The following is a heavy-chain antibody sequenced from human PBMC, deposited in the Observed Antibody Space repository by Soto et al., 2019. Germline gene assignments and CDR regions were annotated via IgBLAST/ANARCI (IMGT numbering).Heavy chain of an antibody. D-gene: IGHD6-19*01. CDR1: EFTFISSF. CDR2: INQDGGGT. J-gene: IGHJ4*02. Sequence: PVGSLRLSCIDSEFTFISSFMGWVRQAPGKGLEWVANINQDGGGTYYVDSVKGRFTISRDNAKNSLYLQMNSLRAEDTAVYYCARYFRGSGRYFFDHWGQGTLVTVSS. CDR3: ARYFRGSGRYFFDH. V-gene: IGHV3-7*03.